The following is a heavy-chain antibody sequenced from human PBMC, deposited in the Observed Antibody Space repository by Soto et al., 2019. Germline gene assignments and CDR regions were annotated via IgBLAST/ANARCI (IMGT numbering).Heavy chain of an antibody. CDR2: ISSSSSYI. V-gene: IGHV3-21*01. CDR3: ARELGQKFDY. CDR1: GVTFSSYS. Sequence: GGSLRLSCAASGVTFSSYSMNWVRQAPGKGLEWVSSISSSSSYIYYADSVKGRFTISRDNAKNSLYLQMNSLRAEDTAVYYCARELGQKFDYWGQGTLVTVSS. J-gene: IGHJ4*02.